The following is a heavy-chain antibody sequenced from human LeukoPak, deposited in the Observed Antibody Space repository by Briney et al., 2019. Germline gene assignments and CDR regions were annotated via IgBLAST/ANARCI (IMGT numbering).Heavy chain of an antibody. J-gene: IGHJ4*02. V-gene: IGHV3-7*04. CDR3: AKDIEPPGLFLDS. Sequence: GGSLRLSCAASGFTFSSCWMTWVRQTPGKGLEWVANIKYDASEKDYLDSVKGRFTISRDNAKNSLYLQMNSLSAEDTAVYYCAKDIEPPGLFLDSWGRGTLVTVSS. CDR1: GFTFSSCW. CDR2: IKYDASEK. D-gene: IGHD1-14*01.